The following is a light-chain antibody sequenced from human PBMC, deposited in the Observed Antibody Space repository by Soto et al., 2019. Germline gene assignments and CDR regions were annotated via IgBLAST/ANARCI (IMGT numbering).Light chain of an antibody. CDR2: GAS. V-gene: IGKV1-39*01. CDR1: RTINTY. J-gene: IGKJ4*01. CDR3: QQTYSTFVS. Sequence: DVRMTQSPSSLSASVGDTITITCRASRTINTYLNWFQQKPGEPPRLLIYGASTLHDGVPSRFSGSGSGADFTLTISSLQPEDFGTYYCQQTYSTFVSFGGGTKVEMK.